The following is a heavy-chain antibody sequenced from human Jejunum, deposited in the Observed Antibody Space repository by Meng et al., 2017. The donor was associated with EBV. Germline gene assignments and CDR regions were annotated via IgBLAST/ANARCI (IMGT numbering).Heavy chain of an antibody. J-gene: IGHJ4*02. D-gene: IGHD3-3*01. V-gene: IGHV4-4*02. CDR1: GDSISSSNW. CDR3: ARYGSGYFPALWY. CDR2: IYHSGST. Sequence: QVQLQEAGPGLLKPSGTLSTTCAVSGDSISSSNWWSWVRQPPGKGLEWIGEIYHSGSTNYNPSLKSRVTISVDKSKNQFSLKLSSVTAADTAVYYCARYGSGYFPALWYWGQGTLVTVSS.